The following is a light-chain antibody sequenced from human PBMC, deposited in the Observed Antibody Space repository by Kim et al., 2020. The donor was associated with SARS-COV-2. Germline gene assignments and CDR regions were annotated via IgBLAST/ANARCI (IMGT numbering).Light chain of an antibody. CDR2: AAS. CDR1: QDIANS. V-gene: IGKV1-27*01. J-gene: IGKJ3*01. Sequence: DIQMTQSPSSLSASVGDRVTITCRASQDIANSLAWYQQKPGKVPKVLIYAASTLQSGVPSRFSGSGSGTEFTLTIGSLQTEDVATHYCQQYNSAPCTFGPGTKVDLK. CDR3: QQYNSAPCT.